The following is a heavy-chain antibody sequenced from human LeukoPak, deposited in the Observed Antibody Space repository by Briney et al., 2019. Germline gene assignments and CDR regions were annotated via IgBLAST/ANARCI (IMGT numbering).Heavy chain of an antibody. CDR2: IIPIFGTA. J-gene: IGHJ6*02. CDR3: ARDGVSEPYYYGMDV. D-gene: IGHD1-14*01. CDR1: GGTFSIYA. V-gene: IGHV1-69*13. Sequence: SVTVSCKASGGTFSIYAISWVRQAPGQGLEWMGGIIPIFGTANYAQKFQGRVTITADESTSTAYMELSSLRSEDTAVYYCARDGVSEPYYYGMDVWGQGTTVTVSS.